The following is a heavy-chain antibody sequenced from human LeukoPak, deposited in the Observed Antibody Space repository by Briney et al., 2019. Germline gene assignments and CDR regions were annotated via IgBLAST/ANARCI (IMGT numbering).Heavy chain of an antibody. CDR3: AKDMEGSVADYFDY. V-gene: IGHV3-23*01. CDR2: ITTSDGNT. Sequence: GGSLRLSCAASGFTFSSYTMSWVRQAPGKGLEWVSTITTSDGNTYYADSVKGRFTVSRDNSKNTLYLQMNSLRADDTAVYYCAKDMEGSVADYFDYWGQGTLVTVSS. CDR1: GFTFSSYT. D-gene: IGHD3-10*01. J-gene: IGHJ4*02.